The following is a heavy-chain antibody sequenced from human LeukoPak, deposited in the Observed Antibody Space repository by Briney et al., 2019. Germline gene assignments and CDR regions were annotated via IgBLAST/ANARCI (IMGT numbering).Heavy chain of an antibody. Sequence: ASVKVSCKASGYTFTSYGISWVRQAPGQGLEWMGWISAYNGNTNYAQKLQGRVTMTTDTSTSTAYMELRSLRSDDTAVYYCARDRAARAXXTVDYWGQGTLVTVSS. V-gene: IGHV1-18*01. CDR3: ARDRAARAXXTVDY. CDR2: ISAYNGNT. CDR1: GYTFTSYG. J-gene: IGHJ4*02. D-gene: IGHD3-10*01.